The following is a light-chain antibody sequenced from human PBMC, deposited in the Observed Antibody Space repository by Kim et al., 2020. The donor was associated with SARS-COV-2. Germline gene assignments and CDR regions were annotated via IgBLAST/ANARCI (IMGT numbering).Light chain of an antibody. CDR1: KLGNKY. J-gene: IGLJ2*01. Sequence: SYELTQPPSVSVSPGQTASITCSGEKLGNKYTAWYQQRPGQSPELIVYEDSKRPSGIPERYSGSNSGNTATLTIIGAQAMDEADYYCQAWDNTAVVFGGGTKLTV. CDR2: EDS. CDR3: QAWDNTAVV. V-gene: IGLV3-1*01.